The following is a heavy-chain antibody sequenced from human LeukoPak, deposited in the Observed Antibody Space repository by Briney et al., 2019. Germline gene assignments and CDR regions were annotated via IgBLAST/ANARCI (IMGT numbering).Heavy chain of an antibody. CDR3: ARDQKRRLQFFSVGDPGY. J-gene: IGHJ4*02. Sequence: GGSLRLSCAASGLAFSRYSMNWVRQAPGKGLEWVAYISRSSSTIYYADSVKGRFTISRDNAKKSLYLQMNSLRAEDTAVYYCARDQKRRLQFFSVGDPGYWGQGTLVTVSS. CDR2: ISRSSSTI. D-gene: IGHD5-24*01. V-gene: IGHV3-48*01. CDR1: GLAFSRYS.